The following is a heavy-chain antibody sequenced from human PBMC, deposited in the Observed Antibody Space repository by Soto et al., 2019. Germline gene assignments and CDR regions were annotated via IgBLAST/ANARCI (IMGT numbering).Heavy chain of an antibody. CDR1: GYTFTSYG. CDR2: ITTDKGKT. J-gene: IGHJ5*02. D-gene: IGHD3-3*01. V-gene: IGHV1-18*01. CDR3: ARESRFLEWLSLNWFDP. Sequence: AASVKVSCKTSGYTFTSYGISWVRQAPGQGLERMGWITTDKGKTTYAQKFQGRVTMTTDTSTSTGYMELRSLRDEDTAVYYCARESRFLEWLSLNWFDPWGQGTLVTVSS.